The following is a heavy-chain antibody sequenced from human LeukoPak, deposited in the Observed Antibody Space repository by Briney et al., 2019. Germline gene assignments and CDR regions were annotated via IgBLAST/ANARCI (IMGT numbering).Heavy chain of an antibody. CDR3: AREHPRITMVRGVVFRGAFDI. CDR1: GFTVSSNY. J-gene: IGHJ3*02. V-gene: IGHV3-53*01. Sequence: GGSLRLSCAASGFTVSSNYMSWVRQAPGKGLEWVSVIYSGGSTYYADSVKGRFTISRDNSKNTLYLQMNSLRAEDTAVYYCAREHPRITMVRGVVFRGAFDIWGQGTMVTVSS. CDR2: IYSGGST. D-gene: IGHD3-10*01.